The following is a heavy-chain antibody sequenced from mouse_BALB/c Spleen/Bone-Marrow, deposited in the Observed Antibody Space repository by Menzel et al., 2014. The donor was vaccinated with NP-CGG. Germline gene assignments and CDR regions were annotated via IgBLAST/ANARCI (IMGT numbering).Heavy chain of an antibody. CDR2: INPSTGYT. CDR1: DYTFTNYW. CDR3: ASYRFAY. J-gene: IGHJ3*01. Sequence: QVQLQQPGAELAKPGASMKMSCKASDYTFTNYWMHWVKQRPGQGLEWIGYINPSTGYTEYNQKFKDKATLTADKSSSTAYMQLSRLTSEDSAVYYCASYRFAYWGQGTLVTVSA. D-gene: IGHD2-10*01. V-gene: IGHV1-7*01.